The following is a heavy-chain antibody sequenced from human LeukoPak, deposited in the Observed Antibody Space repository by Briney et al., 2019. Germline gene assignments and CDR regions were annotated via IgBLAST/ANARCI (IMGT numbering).Heavy chain of an antibody. CDR2: ISYDGSNK. V-gene: IGHV3-30*18. CDR1: GFTFSSYG. CDR3: AKDRARSGYYYYYGMDV. Sequence: PGRSLRLSCAASGFTFSSYGTHWVRQAPGKGLEWVAVISYDGSNKYYADSVKGRFTIPRDNSKNTLYLQMNSLRAEDTAVYYCAKDRARSGYYYYYGMDVWGQGTTVTVSS. J-gene: IGHJ6*02. D-gene: IGHD2-15*01.